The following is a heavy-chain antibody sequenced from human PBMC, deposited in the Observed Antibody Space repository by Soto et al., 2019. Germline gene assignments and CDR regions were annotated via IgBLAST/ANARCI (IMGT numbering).Heavy chain of an antibody. D-gene: IGHD1-26*01. CDR3: ASESARRHMGVDYYYRGMDV. V-gene: IGHV3-30-3*01. J-gene: IGHJ6*02. Sequence: GGSLRLSCAASGFTFSSYAMHWVRQAPGKGLEWVAVISYDGSNKYYADSVKGRFTISRDNSKNTLYLQMNSLRAEDTAVYYCASESARRHMGVDYYYRGMDVWGEVTTV. CDR1: GFTFSSYA. CDR2: ISYDGSNK.